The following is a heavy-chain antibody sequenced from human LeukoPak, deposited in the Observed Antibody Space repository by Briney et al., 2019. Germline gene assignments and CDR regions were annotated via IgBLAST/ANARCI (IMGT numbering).Heavy chain of an antibody. CDR1: GASIINNNYY. J-gene: IGHJ5*02. V-gene: IGHV4-39*01. Sequence: PSETLSLTCFVSGASIINNNYYWAWLRQPPGKGLEWIGSIYHGGSTSYNPSLKSRVTISVDTSKSHFTLKLNSVTAADTAVYSCAGHKYYNFWGSFNWFDPWGQGTLVTVSS. CDR3: AGHKYYNFWGSFNWFDP. CDR2: IYHGGST. D-gene: IGHD3-3*01.